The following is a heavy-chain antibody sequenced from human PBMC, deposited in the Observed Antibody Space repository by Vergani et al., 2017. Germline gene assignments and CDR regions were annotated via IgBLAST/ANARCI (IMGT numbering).Heavy chain of an antibody. CDR2: INHSGST. J-gene: IGHJ3*02. CDR1: GGSFSGYY. V-gene: IGHV4-34*01. Sequence: QVQLQQWGAGLLKPSETLSLTCAVYGGSFSGYYWSWIRQPPGKGLEWIGEINHSGSTNYNPSLKSRVTISVDTSKNQFSLKLSSVTAADTAVYYCARPLAVAGLPDAFDIWGQGTMVTVSS. CDR3: ARPLAVAGLPDAFDI. D-gene: IGHD6-19*01.